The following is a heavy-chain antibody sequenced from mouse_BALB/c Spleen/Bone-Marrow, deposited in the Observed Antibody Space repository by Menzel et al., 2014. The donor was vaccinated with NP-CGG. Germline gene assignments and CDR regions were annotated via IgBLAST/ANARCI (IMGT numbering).Heavy chain of an antibody. CDR1: GYTFTGTW. CDR2: INPSTGYA. Sequence: VMLVESGPELAKPGASVKMSCKASGYTFTGTWIHWIKQRPGQGLEWIGYINPSTGYAEYNQNFKDKATLTVDKSSSTAYMQLSSLTSEDSAVYYCARDYWGQGTTLTVSS. V-gene: IGHV1-7*01. J-gene: IGHJ2*01. CDR3: ARDY.